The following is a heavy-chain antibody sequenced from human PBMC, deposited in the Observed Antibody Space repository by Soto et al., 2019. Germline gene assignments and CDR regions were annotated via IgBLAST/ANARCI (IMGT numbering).Heavy chain of an antibody. CDR1: GYTFTSYA. Sequence: ASVKVSCKASGYTFTSYAMHWVRQAPGQRLEWMGWINAGNGNTKYSQKLQGRVTITRDTSASTAYMELSSLRSEDTAVYYCARGSGWYPPFDYWGQGTLVTVSS. D-gene: IGHD6-19*01. V-gene: IGHV1-3*01. CDR3: ARGSGWYPPFDY. CDR2: INAGNGNT. J-gene: IGHJ4*02.